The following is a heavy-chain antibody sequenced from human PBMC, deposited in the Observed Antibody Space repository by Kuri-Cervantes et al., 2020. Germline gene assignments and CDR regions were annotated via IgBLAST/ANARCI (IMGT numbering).Heavy chain of an antibody. CDR1: GFTFNNYA. J-gene: IGHJ3*02. CDR2: ISWNSGSI. CDR3: AKFAGNGDYISGGAFDI. V-gene: IGHV3-9*01. D-gene: IGHD4-17*01. Sequence: SLKISCAASGFTFNNYAMHWVRQAPGKGLEWVSGISWNSGSIGYSDSVKGRFTISRDNARNSLYLQMNSLRAEDTALYYCAKFAGNGDYISGGAFDIWGQGTMVTVSS.